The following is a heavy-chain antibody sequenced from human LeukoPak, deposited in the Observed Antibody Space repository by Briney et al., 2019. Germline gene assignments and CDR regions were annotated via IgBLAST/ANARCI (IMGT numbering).Heavy chain of an antibody. CDR2: IDTGTSTI. CDR3: ARDYGGSSPFDY. V-gene: IGHV3-48*04. CDR1: GFTFSSYS. D-gene: IGHD4-23*01. J-gene: IGHJ4*02. Sequence: GGSLRLSCAASGFTFSSYSMNWVRQAPGKGLEWVSYIDTGTSTIYYADSVKGRLTISRDNAKNSLYLHMNSLRAEDTAVYYCARDYGGSSPFDYWGRGTLVTVSS.